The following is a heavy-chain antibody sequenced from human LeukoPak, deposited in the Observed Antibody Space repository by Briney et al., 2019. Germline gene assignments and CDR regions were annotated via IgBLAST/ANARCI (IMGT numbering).Heavy chain of an antibody. CDR2: IYYSGST. Sequence: PSETLSLTCTVSGGSISSSSYYWGWIRQPPGKGLEWIGSIYYSGSTYYNPSLKSRVTISVDTSKNHFSLKLSSVTAADTAVYYCARAPRLGGWFGEFYLRLYYFDYWGQGTLVTVSS. CDR3: ARAPRLGGWFGEFYLRLYYFDY. V-gene: IGHV4-39*07. D-gene: IGHD3-10*01. J-gene: IGHJ4*02. CDR1: GGSISSSSYY.